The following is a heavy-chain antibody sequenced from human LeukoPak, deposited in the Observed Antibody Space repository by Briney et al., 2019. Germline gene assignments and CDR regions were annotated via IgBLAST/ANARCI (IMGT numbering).Heavy chain of an antibody. V-gene: IGHV1-69*13. J-gene: IGHJ4*02. CDR2: IIPIFGTA. D-gene: IGHD2-2*01. CDR1: GGTFSSYA. Sequence: GASVKVSCKASGGTFSSYAINWVRQAPGQGLEWMGGIIPIFGTANYAQKFQGRVTITADESTSTAYMELSSLRSEDTAVYYCAREREPAAMDPLGYWGQGTLVTVSS. CDR3: AREREPAAMDPLGY.